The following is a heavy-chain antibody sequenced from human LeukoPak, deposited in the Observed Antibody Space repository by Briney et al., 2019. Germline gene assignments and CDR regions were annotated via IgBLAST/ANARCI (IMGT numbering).Heavy chain of an antibody. J-gene: IGHJ6*02. CDR2: IYNSVRT. Sequence: SETLSLTRIVSGGPVSSGSYYWSWTRQPPGKGLEWIGYIYNSVRTNYNPSLKSRVTISVDTSKNQLPLKLSSVTAADTAVYFCVRDLVATIDHYYYGMDVWGQGTTVTVSS. V-gene: IGHV4-61*01. D-gene: IGHD5-12*01. CDR3: VRDLVATIDHYYYGMDV. CDR1: GGPVSSGSYY.